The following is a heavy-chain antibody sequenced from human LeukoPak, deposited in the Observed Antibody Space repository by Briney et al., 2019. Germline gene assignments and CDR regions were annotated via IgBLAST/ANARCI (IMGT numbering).Heavy chain of an antibody. CDR1: GFTFDDYA. D-gene: IGHD1-26*01. V-gene: IGHV3-9*01. CDR2: ISWNSGSI. CDR3: AKDTQWELLRYFDY. J-gene: IGHJ4*02. Sequence: PGGSLRLSCAASGFTFDDYAMHWVRHAPGKGLEWVSGISWNSGSIGYADSVKGRFTISRDNAKNSLYLQMNSLRAEDTALYYCAKDTQWELLRYFDYWGQGTLVTVSS.